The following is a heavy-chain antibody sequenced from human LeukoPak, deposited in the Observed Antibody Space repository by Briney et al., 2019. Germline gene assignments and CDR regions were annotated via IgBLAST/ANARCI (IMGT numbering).Heavy chain of an antibody. Sequence: GGSLRLSCAASGFTFSSYAMHWVRQAPGKGLEYVSAISSNGGSTYYANSVKGRFTISRDNSKNTLYLQMGSLRAEDMAVYYCASGAPSQGYCSSTSCYAGMFDYWGQGTLVTVSS. D-gene: IGHD2-2*01. CDR3: ASGAPSQGYCSSTSCYAGMFDY. CDR2: ISSNGGST. CDR1: GFTFSSYA. J-gene: IGHJ4*02. V-gene: IGHV3-64*01.